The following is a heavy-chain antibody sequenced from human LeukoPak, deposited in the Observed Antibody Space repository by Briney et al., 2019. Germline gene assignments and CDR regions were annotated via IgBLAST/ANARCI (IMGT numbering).Heavy chain of an antibody. V-gene: IGHV4-31*03. CDR2: IYYSGST. J-gene: IGHJ4*02. CDR3: ARGPPNDGHSSSWYPPYFDY. D-gene: IGHD6-13*01. CDR1: GGSISSGGYY. Sequence: PSETLSLTCTVSGGSISSGGYYWRWIRQHPGKGLEWIGYIYYSGSTYYNPSLKSRVTISVDTSKNQFSLKLSSVTAADTAVYYCARGPPNDGHSSSWYPPYFDYWGQGTLVTVSS.